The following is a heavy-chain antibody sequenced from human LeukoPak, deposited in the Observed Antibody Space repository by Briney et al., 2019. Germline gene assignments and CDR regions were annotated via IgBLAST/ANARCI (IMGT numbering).Heavy chain of an antibody. CDR2: IISHGGNT. CDR3: ARVRMGATVSNYYYYYMDV. D-gene: IGHD1-26*01. CDR1: GFSFSSYT. V-gene: IGHV3-64*01. J-gene: IGHJ6*03. Sequence: GGSLRLSCAASGFSFSSYTMHRVRQAPGKGLEYVSAIISHGGNTHYTNSVKGRFTTSRDNSQNTLYLQMGSLRPDDMAVYHCARVRMGATVSNYYYYYMDVWGKGTTVTVSS.